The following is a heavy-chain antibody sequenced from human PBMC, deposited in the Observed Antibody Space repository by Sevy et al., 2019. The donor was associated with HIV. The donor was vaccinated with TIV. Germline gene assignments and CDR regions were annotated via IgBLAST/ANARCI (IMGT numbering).Heavy chain of an antibody. D-gene: IGHD3-10*01. CDR1: GFTFSSYA. CDR3: AKALLPGYYYGSGDDY. CDR2: ISGSGGST. Sequence: GGSLRLSCAASGFTFSSYAMSWVRQAPGKGLEWVSAISGSGGSTYYADSVRGRFTISRDNSKNTLYLQMNSLRAEDTAVYYCAKALLPGYYYGSGDDYWGQGTLVTVSS. J-gene: IGHJ4*02. V-gene: IGHV3-23*01.